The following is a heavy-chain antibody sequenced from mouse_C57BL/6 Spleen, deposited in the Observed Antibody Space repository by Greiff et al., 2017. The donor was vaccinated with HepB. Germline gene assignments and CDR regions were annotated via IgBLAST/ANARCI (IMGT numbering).Heavy chain of an antibody. J-gene: IGHJ2*01. Sequence: EVHLVESGEGLVKPGGSLKLSCAASGFTFSSYAMSWVRQTPEKRLEWVAYISSGGDYIYYADTVKGRFTISRDNARNTLYLQMSSLKSEDTAMYYCTRNSNYLYYFDYWGQGTTLTVSS. D-gene: IGHD2-5*01. V-gene: IGHV5-9-1*02. CDR2: ISSGGDYI. CDR1: GFTFSSYA. CDR3: TRNSNYLYYFDY.